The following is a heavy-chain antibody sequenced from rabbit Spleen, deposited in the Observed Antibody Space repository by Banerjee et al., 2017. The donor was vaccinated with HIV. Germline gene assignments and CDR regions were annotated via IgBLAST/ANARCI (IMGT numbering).Heavy chain of an antibody. J-gene: IGHJ4*01. CDR1: GFDFRRYY. D-gene: IGHD1-1*01. V-gene: IGHV1S7*01. CDR2: IDIGEGST. CDR3: ARYLTGVIGWNFGW. Sequence: QVKETGGGLVQPGGSLTLSCKASGFDFRRYYLSWVRQAPGKGLEWIGIIDIGEGSTDYASWVNGRFTISSDNAQNTVDLQMSGLTAADTATYFCARYLTGVIGWNFGWWGPGTLVTVS.